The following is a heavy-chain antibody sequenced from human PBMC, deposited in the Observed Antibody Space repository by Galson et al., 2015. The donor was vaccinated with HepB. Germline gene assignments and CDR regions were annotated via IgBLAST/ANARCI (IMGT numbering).Heavy chain of an antibody. CDR1: GYTFTANF. J-gene: IGHJ2*01. Sequence: SVKVSCKASGYTFTANFIHWVRQTPGLGLEWMGRINPKSGDTNYAQKFQGRVTVTRDTSISTAYMELTRLISDDTAVYYCAKEVDSSSEWYFDFWGRGTLVTVSS. CDR2: INPKSGDT. CDR3: AKEVDSSSEWYFDF. V-gene: IGHV1-2*06. D-gene: IGHD6-6*01.